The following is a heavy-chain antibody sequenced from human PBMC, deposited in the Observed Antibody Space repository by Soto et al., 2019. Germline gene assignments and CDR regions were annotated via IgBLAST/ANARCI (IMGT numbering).Heavy chain of an antibody. D-gene: IGHD1-26*01. J-gene: IGHJ5*02. Sequence: QVQLQQWGSGLLKPSETLSLTCAIYGGSFSDYYWHWIRQSPGKGLEWIGEIHLSGRVNFTPSMKSRTSLSMDPSRNQCFLTLRSVTAADTAVYFCARTPTRGASAWLDPWGRGHLVTVSS. CDR2: IHLSGRV. CDR1: GGSFSDYY. CDR3: ARTPTRGASAWLDP. V-gene: IGHV4-34*01.